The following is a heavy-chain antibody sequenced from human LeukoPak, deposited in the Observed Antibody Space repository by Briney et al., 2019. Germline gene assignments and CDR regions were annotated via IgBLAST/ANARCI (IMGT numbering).Heavy chain of an antibody. CDR1: GGSVSSYY. Sequence: SETLSLTCTVSGGSVSSYYWSWIRQPPGKGLEWIGYIYNSEITKYNSSLESRVTISVDTSKNQFFLKLSSVTAADTAVYYCARFHSGPSGWYVLWYFDLWGRGTLVTVSS. CDR3: ARFHSGPSGWYVLWYFDL. CDR2: IYNSEIT. D-gene: IGHD6-19*01. J-gene: IGHJ2*01. V-gene: IGHV4-4*09.